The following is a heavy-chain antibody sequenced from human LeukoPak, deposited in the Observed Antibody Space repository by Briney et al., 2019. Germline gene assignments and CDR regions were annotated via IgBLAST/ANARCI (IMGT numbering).Heavy chain of an antibody. CDR3: ARAHSPREYCSSTSCSF. CDR2: ISSSSSTI. Sequence: GGSLRLSCAASGFTFDDYAMHWVRQAPGKGLEWVSYISSSSSTIYYADSVKGRFTISRDNAKNSLYLQMNSLRAEDTAVYYCARAHSPREYCSSTSCSFWGQGTLVTVSS. D-gene: IGHD2-2*01. J-gene: IGHJ4*02. V-gene: IGHV3-48*01. CDR1: GFTFDDYA.